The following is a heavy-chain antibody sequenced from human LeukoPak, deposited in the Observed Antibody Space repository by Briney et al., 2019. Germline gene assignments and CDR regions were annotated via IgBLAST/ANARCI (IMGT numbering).Heavy chain of an antibody. CDR1: GYTFTSYY. Sequence: GASVKVSCKASGYTFTSYYMHWVRQAPGQGLEWMGGIIPIFGTANYAQKFQGRVTITADKSTSTAYMELSSLRSEDTAVYYCARRGTVTTNWFDPWGQGTLVTVSS. CDR3: ARRGTVTTNWFDP. D-gene: IGHD4-17*01. J-gene: IGHJ5*02. CDR2: IIPIFGTA. V-gene: IGHV1-69*06.